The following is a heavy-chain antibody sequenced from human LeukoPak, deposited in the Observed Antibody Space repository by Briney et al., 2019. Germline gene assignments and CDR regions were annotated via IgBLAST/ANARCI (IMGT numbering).Heavy chain of an antibody. D-gene: IGHD6-13*01. CDR3: AREIAAAGLDY. V-gene: IGHV4-38-2*02. J-gene: IGHJ4*02. CDR2: IYHSGST. Sequence: SETLSLTCTVSGYSISSGYYWGWIRQPPGKGLEWIGSIYHSGSTYYNPSLKSRVTISVDTSKNQFSLKLSSVTAADTAVYYCAREIAAAGLDYWGQGTLVTVSS. CDR1: GYSISSGYY.